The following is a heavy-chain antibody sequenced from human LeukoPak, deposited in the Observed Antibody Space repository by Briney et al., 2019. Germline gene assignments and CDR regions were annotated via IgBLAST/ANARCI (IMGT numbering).Heavy chain of an antibody. D-gene: IGHD2-2*01. CDR3: ARDHGYQLLV. V-gene: IGHV1-18*01. J-gene: IGHJ4*02. Sequence: ASVKVSCTASGYSFTSYGISWVRQAPGQGLEWMGWISADNGNTNYVQKLQGRVTMTTDTSTSTAYMELRSLRSDDTAVYYCARDHGYQLLVWGQGTLVAVSS. CDR1: GYSFTSYG. CDR2: ISADNGNT.